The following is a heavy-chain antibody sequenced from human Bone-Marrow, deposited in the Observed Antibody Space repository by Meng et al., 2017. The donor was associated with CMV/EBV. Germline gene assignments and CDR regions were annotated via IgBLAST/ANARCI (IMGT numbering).Heavy chain of an antibody. Sequence: ASVKVSCKASGYTFTSYDINWVRQATGQGLEWMGWMNPNSGNTGYAQKFQGRVTMTRNTTISTAYMELSSLRSEDTAVYYCARDGGGYCSSTSCYNGWFDPWGQGTLVTVSS. CDR2: MNPNSGNT. V-gene: IGHV1-8*01. J-gene: IGHJ5*02. CDR1: GYTFTSYD. CDR3: ARDGGGYCSSTSCYNGWFDP. D-gene: IGHD2-2*02.